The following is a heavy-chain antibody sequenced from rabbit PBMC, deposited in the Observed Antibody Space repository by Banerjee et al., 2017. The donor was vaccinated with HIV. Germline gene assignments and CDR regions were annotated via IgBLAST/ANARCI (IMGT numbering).Heavy chain of an antibody. V-gene: IGHV1S40*01. CDR3: ARESGSAGAGYAL. D-gene: IGHD6-1*01. Sequence: QSLEESGGDLVQPGASLTLTCTASGFDFSSNAMCWVHQAPGKGLEWIACISAGNGGTTYYASWAKGRFTISTTSSTTVTLQMTSLTAADTATYFCARESGSAGAGYALWGQGTLVTV. J-gene: IGHJ4*01. CDR2: ISAGNGGTT. CDR1: GFDFSSNA.